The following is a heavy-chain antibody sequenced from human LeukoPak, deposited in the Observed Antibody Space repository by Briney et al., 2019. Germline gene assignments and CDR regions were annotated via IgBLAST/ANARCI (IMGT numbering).Heavy chain of an antibody. Sequence: SGGSLRLSCAASGFTFSRFWISWVRQAPGKGLEWVANIKQDGSEKYYVDSVKGRFTISRDNAKNSLYLQMNSLRAEDTVVFYCARDGTYTDYDPDFDIWGQGTLVTVSS. V-gene: IGHV3-7*04. J-gene: IGHJ4*02. CDR2: IKQDGSEK. D-gene: IGHD5-12*01. CDR1: GFTFSRFW. CDR3: ARDGTYTDYDPDFDI.